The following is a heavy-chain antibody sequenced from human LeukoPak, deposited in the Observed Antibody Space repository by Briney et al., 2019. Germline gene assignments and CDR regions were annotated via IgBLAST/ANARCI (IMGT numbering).Heavy chain of an antibody. CDR1: GFTVSSNS. CDR2: IYSDNT. D-gene: IGHD3-16*01. CDR3: VRFMRGTIGGDN. J-gene: IGHJ4*02. Sequence: PGGSLRLSCTVSGFTVSSNSMSWVRQAPGKGLEWVSFIYSDNTHYSDSVKGRFTISRDNAKNSLYLQMNNLRAEDTAMYYCVRFMRGTIGGDNWGQGTLVTVSA. V-gene: IGHV3-53*01.